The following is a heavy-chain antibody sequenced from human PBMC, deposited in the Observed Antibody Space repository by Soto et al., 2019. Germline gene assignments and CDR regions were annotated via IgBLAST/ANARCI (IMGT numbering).Heavy chain of an antibody. J-gene: IGHJ4*02. Sequence: GGSLRLSCAASGFTFSSYWMSWVRQAPGKGLEWVANIKQDGSEKYYVDSVKGRFTISRDNAKNSLYLQMNSLRAEDTAVYYCAREVRYCSGGSCYAFDYWGQGTLVTVSS. CDR2: IKQDGSEK. D-gene: IGHD2-15*01. CDR1: GFTFSSYW. CDR3: AREVRYCSGGSCYAFDY. V-gene: IGHV3-7*01.